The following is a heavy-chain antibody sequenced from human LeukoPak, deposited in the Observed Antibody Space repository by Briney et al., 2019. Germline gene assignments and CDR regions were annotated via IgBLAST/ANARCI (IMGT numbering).Heavy chain of an antibody. J-gene: IGHJ4*02. CDR1: GFTPCGYV. Sequence: GASLRLSRAAPGFTPCGYVLSRGRPGPGEGVEWVSPLSGSGGSTYYADSVKGRFTISRDNSKNTLYLQMNSLRAEDTAVYYCAKLLSTHYYYDSSVDYWGQGTLVTVSS. CDR2: LSGSGGST. V-gene: IGHV3-23*01. D-gene: IGHD3-22*01. CDR3: AKLLSTHYYYDSSVDY.